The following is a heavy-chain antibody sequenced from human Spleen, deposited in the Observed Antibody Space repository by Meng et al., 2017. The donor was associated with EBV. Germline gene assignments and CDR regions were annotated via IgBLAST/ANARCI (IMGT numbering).Heavy chain of an antibody. CDR2: IYYSGTT. Sequence: QWQLQEWGQGLVKPSETLSPTCTVSGASVGRNTYYWSWIRQPPGKGLEWIGYIYYSGTTKYNPSLKSRVTISVDTSKNQFSLKLNSVTTADTAVYYCARGTRGDSPGEFQYWGQGTLVTVSS. J-gene: IGHJ1*01. CDR3: ARGTRGDSPGEFQY. V-gene: IGHV4-61*01. D-gene: IGHD2-21*02. CDR1: GASVGRNTYY.